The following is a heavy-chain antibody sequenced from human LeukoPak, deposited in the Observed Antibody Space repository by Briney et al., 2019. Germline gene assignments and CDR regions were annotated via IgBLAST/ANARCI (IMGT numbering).Heavy chain of an antibody. V-gene: IGHV3-9*01. Sequence: PGGSLRLSCAASGFTFDDYAMHWVRQAPGKGLEWVSGISWNSGSIGYADSVKGRFTISRDNAKNSLYLQMNSLRAEDTALYYCAKDMGEYGGSYYVFDYWGQGTLVTVSS. CDR1: GFTFDDYA. D-gene: IGHD1-26*01. CDR3: AKDMGEYGGSYYVFDY. CDR2: ISWNSGSI. J-gene: IGHJ4*02.